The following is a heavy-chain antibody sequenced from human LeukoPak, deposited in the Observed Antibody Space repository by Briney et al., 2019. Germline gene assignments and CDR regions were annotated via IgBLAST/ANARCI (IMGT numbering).Heavy chain of an antibody. CDR1: GFTFDDYG. D-gene: IGHD3-10*01. J-gene: IGHJ4*02. CDR3: ARDPYYGSGSYSTFEY. V-gene: IGHV3-20*01. CDR2: INWNGDST. Sequence: GGSLRLSCAASGFTFDDYGMSWVRQAPGKGLEWVSCINWNGDSTGYADSVKGRFTISRDNAKNSLYLQMNSLRAEDTALYHCARDPYYGSGSYSTFEYWGQGTLVTVSS.